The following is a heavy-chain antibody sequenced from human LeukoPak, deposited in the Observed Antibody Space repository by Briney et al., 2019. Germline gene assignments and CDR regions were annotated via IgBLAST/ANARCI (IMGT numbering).Heavy chain of an antibody. V-gene: IGHV3-30-3*01. CDR3: ARGDGGYCSSTSCYYYMDV. CDR1: GFTFSSYA. J-gene: IGHJ6*03. CDR2: ISYDGSNK. D-gene: IGHD2-2*01. Sequence: PGRSLRLSCAASGFTFSSYAMHWVRQAPGKRLEWVAVISYDGSNKYYADSVKGRFTISRDNSKNTLYLQMNSLRAEDTAVYYCARGDGGYCSSTSCYYYMDVWGKGTTVTVSS.